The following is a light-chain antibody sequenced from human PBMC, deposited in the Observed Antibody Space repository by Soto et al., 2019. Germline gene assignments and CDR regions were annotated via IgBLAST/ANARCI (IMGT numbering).Light chain of an antibody. J-gene: IGKJ2*01. CDR1: QSVSRSY. CDR2: IAS. Sequence: VLTQSPGSLSLSPGDRATLSCRASQSVSRSYLAWYQQKPGQAPRLLIYIASSRATGIPYRFSGSGSGTDFTLTISRLEPEDFAMYYCQQYGSSPYTFGQGTKLEIK. CDR3: QQYGSSPYT. V-gene: IGKV3-20*01.